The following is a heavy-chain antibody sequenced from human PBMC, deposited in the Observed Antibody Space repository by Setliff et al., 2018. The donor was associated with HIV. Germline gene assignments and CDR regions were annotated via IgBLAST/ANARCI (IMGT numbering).Heavy chain of an antibody. Sequence: ASVKVSCKASGYTFTSYGVSWVRQAPGHGLEWMGWISGCSGNTNYAQKLQGRVTMTTDTSTSTAYMELSSLRSDDTAVYYCARQDGTTVLSKDFDYWGQGTLVTVSS. CDR1: GYTFTSYG. J-gene: IGHJ4*02. V-gene: IGHV1-18*01. CDR2: ISGCSGNT. CDR3: ARQDGTTVLSKDFDY. D-gene: IGHD4-17*01.